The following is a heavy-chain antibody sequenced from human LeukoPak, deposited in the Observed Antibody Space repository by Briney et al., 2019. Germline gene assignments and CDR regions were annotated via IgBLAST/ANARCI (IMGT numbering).Heavy chain of an antibody. V-gene: IGHV3-11*01. D-gene: IGHD1-26*01. Sequence: GGSLRLSCAASGFTFSDYYMSWLRQARGKGVEWVSYISSSGSTIYYAVSVKGRFTISRDNAKNSLYLQMNSLRAEDTAVYYCARTWVGAIDYWGQGTLVTVSS. CDR3: ARTWVGAIDY. J-gene: IGHJ4*02. CDR2: ISSSGSTI. CDR1: GFTFSDYY.